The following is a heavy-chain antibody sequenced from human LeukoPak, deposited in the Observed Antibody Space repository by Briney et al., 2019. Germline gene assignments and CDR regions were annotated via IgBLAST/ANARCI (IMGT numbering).Heavy chain of an antibody. Sequence: PSETLSLTCAVYGGSFSGYYWSWIRQPPGKGLEWIGEINHSGSTNYNPSLKSRVTISVDTSKNQFSLKLSSVTAADTAVYYCASTRGKYSSSWYGNDAFDIWGQGTMVTVSS. CDR2: INHSGST. CDR1: GGSFSGYY. J-gene: IGHJ3*02. V-gene: IGHV4-34*01. D-gene: IGHD6-13*01. CDR3: ASTRGKYSSSWYGNDAFDI.